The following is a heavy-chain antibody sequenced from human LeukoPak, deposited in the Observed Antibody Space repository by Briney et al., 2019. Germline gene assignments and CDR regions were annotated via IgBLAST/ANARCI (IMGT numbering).Heavy chain of an antibody. CDR1: GFTFSSYA. V-gene: IGHV3-64*01. CDR2: ISSNGGST. D-gene: IGHD5-12*01. J-gene: IGHJ4*02. CDR3: ARDPTLGATIGEGGVDY. Sequence: GGSLRLSCAASGFTFSSYAMHWVRQAPGKGLECVSAISSNGGSTYYANSVKGRFTISRDNSKNTLYLQMGSLRAEDMAVYYCARDPTLGATIGEGGVDYWGQGTLVTVSS.